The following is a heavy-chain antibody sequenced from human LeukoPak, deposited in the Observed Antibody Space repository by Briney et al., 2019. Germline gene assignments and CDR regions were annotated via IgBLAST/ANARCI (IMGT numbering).Heavy chain of an antibody. Sequence: PSETLSLTCTVSGVSISSGSYFWSWLRQPAGKGLEWIGRIYTSGSTNYNPSLKSRVTISVDTSKNQFSLKLSSVTAADTAVYYCARDAVSALRYYYIDVWGKGTTVTVSS. V-gene: IGHV4-61*02. J-gene: IGHJ6*03. D-gene: IGHD3-16*01. CDR2: IYTSGST. CDR1: GVSISSGSYF. CDR3: ARDAVSALRYYYIDV.